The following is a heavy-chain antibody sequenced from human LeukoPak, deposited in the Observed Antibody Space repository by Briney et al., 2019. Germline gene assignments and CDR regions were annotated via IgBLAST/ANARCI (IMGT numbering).Heavy chain of an antibody. CDR3: AREYCSGGGCPILY. D-gene: IGHD2-15*01. V-gene: IGHV3-21*01. CDR1: TFTFSSYT. CDR2: ISSSGSYI. J-gene: IGHJ4*02. Sequence: GGSLRLSCAASTFTFSSYTMNWVRQAPGTGLEWVSSISSSGSYIYYADSLKGRFTISRDNAKNSLYLQMNSLRAEDTAVYYCAREYCSGGGCPILYWGQGTLVTVSS.